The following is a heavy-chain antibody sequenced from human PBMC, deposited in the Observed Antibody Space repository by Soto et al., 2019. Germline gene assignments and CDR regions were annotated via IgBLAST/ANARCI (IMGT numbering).Heavy chain of an antibody. Sequence: QVQLVQSGAEVKKPGASVKVSCKASGFTFTRYGISWVRQAPGQGLEWMGWISAFNGDTKYAQRLQGRVSMTTDTSTDTAHMDLRSLRSDDTAVYYCARDSASSGLLGTNYWGQGTLVSVSS. J-gene: IGHJ4*02. CDR1: GFTFTRYG. D-gene: IGHD6-19*01. V-gene: IGHV1-18*01. CDR3: ARDSASSGLLGTNY. CDR2: ISAFNGDT.